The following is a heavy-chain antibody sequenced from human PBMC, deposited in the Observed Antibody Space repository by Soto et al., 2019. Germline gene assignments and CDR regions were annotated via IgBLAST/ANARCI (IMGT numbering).Heavy chain of an antibody. V-gene: IGHV3-30*18. CDR2: ISYDGSNK. CDR3: AKERMVLASGSYYNWFDP. CDR1: GFTFSSYG. J-gene: IGHJ5*02. D-gene: IGHD3-10*01. Sequence: GGSLRLSCAASGFTFSSYGMHWVRQAPGKGLEWVAVISYDGSNKYYADSVKGRFTISRDNSKNTLYLQMNSLRAEDTAVYYCAKERMVLASGSYYNWFDPWGQGTLVTVSS.